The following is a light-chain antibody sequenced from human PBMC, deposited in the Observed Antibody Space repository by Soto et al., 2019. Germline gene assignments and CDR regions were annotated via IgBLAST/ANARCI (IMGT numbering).Light chain of an antibody. J-gene: IGLJ3*02. V-gene: IGLV2-14*01. CDR3: SSYTTSGTRV. CDR2: EIT. Sequence: QSVLTQPASVSGSPGQSITISCTGTSSDVGGFNSVSWYQQHPGKAPKLIIYEITSRPSGISDRFSGSKSGNTASLTISGLHVDDEANYYCSSYTTSGTRVFGGGTQLTVL. CDR1: SSDVGGFNS.